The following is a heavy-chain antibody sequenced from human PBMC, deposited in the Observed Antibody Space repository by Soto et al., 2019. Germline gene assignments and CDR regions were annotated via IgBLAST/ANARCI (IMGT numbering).Heavy chain of an antibody. Sequence: QVQLQQWGAGRLKASETLSLTCAVYGGSFGGYSWNWIRQPPGKGLEWIGEIDHRWNTNYNPSLRSRATLSVDTSKNQFSLNLRSVTAADTAYYFCARGRKSGDYSLGLDYWGQGTLVTVSS. CDR1: GGSFGGYS. D-gene: IGHD3-3*01. V-gene: IGHV4-34*01. CDR3: ARGRKSGDYSLGLDY. J-gene: IGHJ4*02. CDR2: IDHRWNT.